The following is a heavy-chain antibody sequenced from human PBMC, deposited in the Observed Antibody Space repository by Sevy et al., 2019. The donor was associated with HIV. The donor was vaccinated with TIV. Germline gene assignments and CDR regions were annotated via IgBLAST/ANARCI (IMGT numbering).Heavy chain of an antibody. Sequence: SETLSLTCTVSGDSIRSSSDFWSWIRQPAGKGLEWIGHIYSSGNTNYNPSLKSRVTISVDKSKNQFSLKLSSVTAADTGVYYCARMGQWLPPGDYYYYMDFWGKGTTVTVSS. CDR2: IYSSGNT. J-gene: IGHJ6*03. V-gene: IGHV4-61*09. CDR3: ARMGQWLPPGDYYYYMDF. CDR1: GDSIRSSSDF. D-gene: IGHD6-19*01.